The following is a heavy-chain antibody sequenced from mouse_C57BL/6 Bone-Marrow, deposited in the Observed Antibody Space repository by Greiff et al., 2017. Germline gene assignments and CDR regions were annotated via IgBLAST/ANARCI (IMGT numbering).Heavy chain of an antibody. J-gene: IGHJ4*01. CDR3: ARDHAAQVGYARDY. D-gene: IGHD3-2*02. Sequence: EVMLVESEGGLVQPGSSMKLSCTASGFTFSDYYMAWVRQVPEKGLEWVANINSDGSSTYYLDSLKSRFIISRDNAKNILYLQMSSLKSEDTATYYGARDHAAQVGYARDYWGQGTSVTVSS. CDR2: INSDGSST. CDR1: GFTFSDYY. V-gene: IGHV5-16*01.